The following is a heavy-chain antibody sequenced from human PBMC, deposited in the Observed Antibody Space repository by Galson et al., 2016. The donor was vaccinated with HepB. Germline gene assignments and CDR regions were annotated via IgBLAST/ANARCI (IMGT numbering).Heavy chain of an antibody. CDR2: ISYDGDNE. J-gene: IGHJ4*02. CDR3: ARGSSAVDATEVGLDY. V-gene: IGHV3-30-3*01. CDR1: GFTFSRYA. Sequence: SLRLSCAGSGFTFSRYAVHWVRQPPGKGLEWVAAISYDGDNEYYADSLQGRYTISRDNSRNTVYLHMSSLRRDDTAVYYCARGSSAVDATEVGLDYWGQGTLVIVSS. D-gene: IGHD6-19*01.